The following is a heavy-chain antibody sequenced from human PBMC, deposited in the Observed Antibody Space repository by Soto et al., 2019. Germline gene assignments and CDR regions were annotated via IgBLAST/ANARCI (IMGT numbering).Heavy chain of an antibody. D-gene: IGHD3-22*01. CDR3: ARVSREWYADSSGYRALYYFDY. Sequence: LSLTCTVSGGSISSYYWSWIRQPPGKGLEWIGYIYYSGSTNYNPSLKSRVTISVDTSKNQFSLKLSSVTAADTAVYYYARVSREWYADSSGYRALYYFDYWGQGTLVTVSS. J-gene: IGHJ4*02. CDR1: GGSISSYY. V-gene: IGHV4-59*01. CDR2: IYYSGST.